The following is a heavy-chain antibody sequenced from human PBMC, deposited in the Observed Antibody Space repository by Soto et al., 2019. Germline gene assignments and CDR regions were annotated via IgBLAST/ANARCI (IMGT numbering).Heavy chain of an antibody. CDR1: GYTFTSYD. V-gene: IGHV1-8*01. J-gene: IGHJ5*02. Sequence: ASVKVSCKASGYTFTSYDINWVRQATGQGLEWMGWMNPNIGNTGYAQKFQGRVTMTRNTSISTAYMELSSLRSEDTAVYYCARVYDSRGQADRFDPWGQGTLVTVSS. CDR2: MNPNIGNT. D-gene: IGHD3-22*01. CDR3: ARVYDSRGQADRFDP.